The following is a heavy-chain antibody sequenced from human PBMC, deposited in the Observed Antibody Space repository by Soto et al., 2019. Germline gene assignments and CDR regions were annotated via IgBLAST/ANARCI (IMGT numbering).Heavy chain of an antibody. Sequence: SETLSLTCTVSGGSISSYYWSWIRQPPGKGLEWIGYIYYSGSTNYNPSLKSRVTISVDTSKNQFSLKLSSVTAADTAVYYCARLRSYKSMLTVENWFDPWGQGTLVTVSS. D-gene: IGHD2-8*01. CDR2: IYYSGST. V-gene: IGHV4-59*08. CDR3: ARLRSYKSMLTVENWFDP. CDR1: GGSISSYY. J-gene: IGHJ5*02.